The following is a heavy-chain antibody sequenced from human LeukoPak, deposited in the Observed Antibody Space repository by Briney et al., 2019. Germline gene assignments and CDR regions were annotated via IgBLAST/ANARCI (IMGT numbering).Heavy chain of an antibody. V-gene: IGHV3-30*04. D-gene: IGHD6-13*01. Sequence: GRSLRLSCAASGFTFSSYAMHWVRQAPGKGLEWGAVISYDGSNKYYADSVKGRFTISRDNSKNTLYLQMNSLRAEDTAVYYCARGHSSSWAFFDYWGQGTLVTVSS. CDR1: GFTFSSYA. CDR2: ISYDGSNK. CDR3: ARGHSSSWAFFDY. J-gene: IGHJ4*02.